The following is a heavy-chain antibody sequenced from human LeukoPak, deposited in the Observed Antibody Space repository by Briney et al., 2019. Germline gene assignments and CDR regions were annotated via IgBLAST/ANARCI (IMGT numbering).Heavy chain of an antibody. D-gene: IGHD3-16*01. Sequence: GGSLRLSCAASGFTFSNYWMTWVRQAPGKGLEWVSAISGSGGSTYYADSVKGRFTISRDNSKNTLYLQMNSLRAEDTAVYYCAKALGGDFDYWGQGTLVTVSS. CDR2: ISGSGGST. CDR3: AKALGGDFDY. V-gene: IGHV3-23*01. J-gene: IGHJ4*02. CDR1: GFTFSNYW.